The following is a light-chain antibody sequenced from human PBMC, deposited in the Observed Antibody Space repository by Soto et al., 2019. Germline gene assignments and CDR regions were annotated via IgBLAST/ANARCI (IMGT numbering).Light chain of an antibody. Sequence: QSTLTQPPCASGSPGQSVTISCTGTSSDVGGYNYVSWYQQHPGKAPKLMIYEVSKRPSGVPDRFSGSKSGNTASLTVSGLQAEDEADYYCSSYAGSDNSLYVFGTGTKLTVL. CDR1: SSDVGGYNY. CDR2: EVS. J-gene: IGLJ1*01. CDR3: SSYAGSDNSLYV. V-gene: IGLV2-8*01.